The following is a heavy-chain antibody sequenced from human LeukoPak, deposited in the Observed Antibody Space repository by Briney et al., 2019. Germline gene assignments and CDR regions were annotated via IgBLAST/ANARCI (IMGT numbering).Heavy chain of an antibody. J-gene: IGHJ4*02. D-gene: IGHD3-10*01. CDR1: GGSISSYY. CDR2: IYTSGST. CDR3: ARGPYYGSGSYYPTFDY. Sequence: SETLSLICTVSGGSISSYYWSWIRQPAGKGLEWIGRIYTSGSTNYNPSLKSRVTMSVDTSKNQFSLKLSSVTAADTAVYYCARGPYYGSGSYYPTFDYWGQGTLVTVSS. V-gene: IGHV4-4*07.